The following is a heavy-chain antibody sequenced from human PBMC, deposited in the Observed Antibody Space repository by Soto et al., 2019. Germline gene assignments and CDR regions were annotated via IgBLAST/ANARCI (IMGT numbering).Heavy chain of an antibody. CDR3: ARGGDYATNWFDP. J-gene: IGHJ5*02. Sequence: QVQLVQSGAEVKKPGSSVKVSCKASGGTFSNYTISWVRQAPGQGLKWMGRIIPILGIANYAQKFQGRVTITADKSTSTAYMELSSLRSEATAVYYCARGGDYATNWFDPWGQGTLVTVSS. D-gene: IGHD4-17*01. CDR2: IIPILGIA. V-gene: IGHV1-69*02. CDR1: GGTFSNYT.